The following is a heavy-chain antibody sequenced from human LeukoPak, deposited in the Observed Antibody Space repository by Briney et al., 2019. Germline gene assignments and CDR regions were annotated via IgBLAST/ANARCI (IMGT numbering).Heavy chain of an antibody. V-gene: IGHV4-59*01. CDR3: ARAGPIVVVPAAPLLYFDY. J-gene: IGHJ4*02. CDR1: GGSISSYY. Sequence: SETLSLTCTVSGGSISSYYWSWIRQPPGKGLEWIGYIYYSGSTNYNPSLKSRVTISVDTSKNQFSLKLSSVTAADTAVYYCARAGPIVVVPAAPLLYFDYWGQGTLVTVSS. CDR2: IYYSGST. D-gene: IGHD2-2*01.